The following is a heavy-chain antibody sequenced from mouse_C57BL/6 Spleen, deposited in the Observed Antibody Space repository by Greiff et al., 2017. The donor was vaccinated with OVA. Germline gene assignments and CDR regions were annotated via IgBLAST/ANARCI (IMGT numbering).Heavy chain of an antibody. CDR1: GFSLTSYG. D-gene: IGHD3-2*02. CDR3: AKNWDSSGYSYFDY. V-gene: IGHV2-5*01. Sequence: VQGVESGPGLVQPSQSLSITCTVSGFSLTSYGVHWVRQSPGKGLEWLGVIWRGGSTDYNAAFMSRLSITKDNSKSQVFFKMNSLQADDTAIYYCAKNWDSSGYSYFDYWGQGTTLTVSS. J-gene: IGHJ2*01. CDR2: IWRGGST.